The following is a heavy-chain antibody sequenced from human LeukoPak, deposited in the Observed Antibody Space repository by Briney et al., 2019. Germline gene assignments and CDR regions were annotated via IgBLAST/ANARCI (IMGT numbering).Heavy chain of an antibody. CDR3: ARVIGSGWYRTYFDY. CDR1: GYTFTGYY. V-gene: IGHV1-2*02. D-gene: IGHD6-19*01. J-gene: IGHJ4*02. Sequence: ASVKVSCKASGYTFTGYYMHWVRQAPGQGLEWMGWINPDSGGTNYAQKFQGRVTMTRDTSISTAYMELSRLRSDDTAVYCCARVIGSGWYRTYFDYWGQGTLVTVSS. CDR2: INPDSGGT.